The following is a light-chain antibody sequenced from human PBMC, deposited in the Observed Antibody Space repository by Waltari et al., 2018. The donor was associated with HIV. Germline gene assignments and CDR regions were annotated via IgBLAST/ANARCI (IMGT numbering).Light chain of an antibody. CDR3: CSYSDTSGSVE. CDR1: SGNVGGFNY. J-gene: IGLJ2*01. Sequence: QSALTQPAAVSGSPGQSITISCTPTSGNVGGFNYFSWYQQYPGKAPVLVIYDVNKRPSGVSIRFSGSKSGNTASLTISGLQTEDESVYYCCSYSDTSGSVEFGGGTRLTVL. CDR2: DVN. V-gene: IGLV2-14*03.